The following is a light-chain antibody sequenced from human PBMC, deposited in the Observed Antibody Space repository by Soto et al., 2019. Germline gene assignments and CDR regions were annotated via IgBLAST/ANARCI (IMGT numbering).Light chain of an antibody. CDR3: NEYTTSNPWV. CDR2: EVT. CDR1: SSDVGGYNY. J-gene: IGLJ3*02. V-gene: IGLV2-14*01. Sequence: QSALTQPASVSGSPGQSITISCTGTSSDVGGYNYVSWYQQHPGKAPKLMIYEVTNRPSGVSNRFSGSRSGNTASLTISGLQAEDEAYYYCNEYTTSNPWVFGGGTKLTVL.